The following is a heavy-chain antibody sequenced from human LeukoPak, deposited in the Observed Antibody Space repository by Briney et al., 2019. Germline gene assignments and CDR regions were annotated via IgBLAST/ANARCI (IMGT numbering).Heavy chain of an antibody. Sequence: ASVNVSCTASGYTFTSYYMHWVRQAPGQGLEWMGIINPSGGSTSYAQKFQGRVTMTRDTSTSTVYMELSSLRSEDTAVYYCARGLTMVRGVPRNNFDYWGQGTLVTVSS. CDR1: GYTFTSYY. J-gene: IGHJ4*02. CDR3: ARGLTMVRGVPRNNFDY. D-gene: IGHD3-10*01. CDR2: INPSGGST. V-gene: IGHV1-46*01.